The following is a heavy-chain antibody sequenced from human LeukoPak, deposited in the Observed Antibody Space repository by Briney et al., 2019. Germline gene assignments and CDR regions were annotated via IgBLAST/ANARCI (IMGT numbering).Heavy chain of an antibody. Sequence: KPSETLSLTCAVYGGSFSGYYWSWIRQPPGKGLEWIGEINHSGSTNYNPSLKSRVTISVDTSKNQFSLKLSSVTAADTAVYYCARFTRAFGVVILYYYYGMDVWGQGTTVTVSS. V-gene: IGHV4-34*01. CDR1: GGSFSGYY. CDR2: INHSGST. CDR3: ARFTRAFGVVILYYYYGMDV. J-gene: IGHJ6*02. D-gene: IGHD3-3*01.